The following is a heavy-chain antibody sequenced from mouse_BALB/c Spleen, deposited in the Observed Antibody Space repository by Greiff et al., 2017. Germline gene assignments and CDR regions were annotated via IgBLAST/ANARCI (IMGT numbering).Heavy chain of an antibody. CDR2: IWAGGST. CDR1: GFSLTSYG. J-gene: IGHJ4*01. V-gene: IGHV2-9*02. CDR3: AREYYGVYYYAMDY. D-gene: IGHD1-1*01. Sequence: VKLMESGPGLVAPSQSLSITCTVSGFSLTSYGVHWVRQPPGKGLEWLGVIWAGGSTNYNSALMSRLSISKDNSKSQVFLKMNSLQTDDTAMYYCAREYYGVYYYAMDYWGQGTSVTVSS.